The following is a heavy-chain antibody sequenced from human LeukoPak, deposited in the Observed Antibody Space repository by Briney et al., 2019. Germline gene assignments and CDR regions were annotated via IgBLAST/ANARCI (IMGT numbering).Heavy chain of an antibody. CDR1: GFIFSSYA. D-gene: IGHD3-9*01. V-gene: IGHV3-7*01. Sequence: ERSLRLSCAASGFIFSSYAMSWVRQAPGKGLEWVAKIKQDGPEKFYVDSVKGRFTISRDNSKNSLYPQMNSLRAEDTAVYYCARVGGFDILTGYHKDLPYDYWGQGTLVTLSS. CDR3: ARVGGFDILTGYHKDLPYDY. J-gene: IGHJ4*02. CDR2: IKQDGPEK.